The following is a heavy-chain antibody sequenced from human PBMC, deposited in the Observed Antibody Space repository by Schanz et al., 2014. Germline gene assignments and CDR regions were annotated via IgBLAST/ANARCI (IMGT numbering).Heavy chain of an antibody. J-gene: IGHJ3*02. CDR2: ITTSTSYT. Sequence: VQLVESGGGLVQPGGSLRLSCAASGFTFSCCAMSWIRQAPGKGLEWISYITTSTSYTNYADSVKGRFTISRDNAKNSLYLEMTSLRGEDTAVYYCARENLNWEAFDIWGQGTVVTVSS. D-gene: IGHD7-27*01. CDR3: ARENLNWEAFDI. V-gene: IGHV3-11*05. CDR1: GFTFSCCA.